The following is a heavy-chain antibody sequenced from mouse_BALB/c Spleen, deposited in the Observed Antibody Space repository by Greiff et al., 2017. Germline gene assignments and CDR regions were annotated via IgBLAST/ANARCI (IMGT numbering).Heavy chain of an antibody. CDR2: IYPGDGDT. Sequence: QVQLKESGPELVKPGASVKISCKASGYAFSSSWMNWVKQRPGQGLEWIGRIYPGDGDTNYNGKFKGKATLTADKSSSTAYMQLSSLTSVDSAVYFCAKQGSSFDYWGQGTTLTVSS. J-gene: IGHJ2*01. D-gene: IGHD6-1*01. CDR3: AKQGSSFDY. CDR1: GYAFSSSW. V-gene: IGHV1-82*01.